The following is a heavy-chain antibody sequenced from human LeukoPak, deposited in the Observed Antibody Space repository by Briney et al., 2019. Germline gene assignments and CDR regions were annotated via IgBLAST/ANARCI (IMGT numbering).Heavy chain of an antibody. D-gene: IGHD2-15*01. J-gene: IGHJ4*02. CDR2: ISGGGGST. Sequence: GGSLRLSCAASGFTFSSYAMTWVRQAPGKGREWVSAISGGGGSTYYADSVKGRFTISRDNSRNTLYLQMNSLRAEDTAVYYCARRVVYYFDYWGQGTLVTVSS. V-gene: IGHV3-23*01. CDR1: GFTFSSYA. CDR3: ARRVVYYFDY.